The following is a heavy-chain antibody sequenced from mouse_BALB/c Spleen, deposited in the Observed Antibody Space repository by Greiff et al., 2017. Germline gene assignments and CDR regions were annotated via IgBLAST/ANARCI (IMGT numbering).Heavy chain of an antibody. J-gene: IGHJ4*01. V-gene: IGHV14-3*02. Sequence: EVQLQQSGAELVKPGASVKLSCTASGFNIKDTYMHWVKQRPEQGLEWIGRIDPANGNTKYDPKFQGKATITADTSSNTAYLQLSSLTSEDTAVYYCARGDDYDAMDYWGQGTSVTVSS. CDR1: GFNIKDTY. CDR2: IDPANGNT. CDR3: ARGDDYDAMDY.